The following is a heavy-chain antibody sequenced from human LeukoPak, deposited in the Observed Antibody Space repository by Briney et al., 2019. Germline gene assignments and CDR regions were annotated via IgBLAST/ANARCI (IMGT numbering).Heavy chain of an antibody. CDR2: ITWNSVLI. CDR3: ARLPDNGGNPHYFDS. D-gene: IGHD4-23*01. J-gene: IGHJ4*02. V-gene: IGHV3-9*01. Sequence: PGGSLRLSCAASGFTFDDYVMYWVRQAPGKGLEYVAGITWNSVLIGYADSVKGRFTISRDNANNYVYLQMNSLRAEDTAFYYCARLPDNGGNPHYFDSWGQGTLVTVSP. CDR1: GFTFDDYV.